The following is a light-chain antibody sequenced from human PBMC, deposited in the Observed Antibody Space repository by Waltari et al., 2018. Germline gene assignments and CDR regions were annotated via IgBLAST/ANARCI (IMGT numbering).Light chain of an antibody. Sequence: QSAPSQPASASGSPGQSNTISCTGSSTDVGGYNSVSWYQQHPGKATKLLIYEVSNRPAGVSNRFSGSKSGNTASLTISGLQAEDEADYYCSSYTSSSTVVFGGGTKVTVL. CDR1: STDVGGYNS. V-gene: IGLV2-14*01. J-gene: IGLJ2*01. CDR3: SSYTSSSTVV. CDR2: EVS.